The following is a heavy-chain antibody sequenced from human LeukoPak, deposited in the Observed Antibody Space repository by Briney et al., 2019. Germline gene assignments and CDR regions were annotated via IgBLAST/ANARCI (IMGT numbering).Heavy chain of an antibody. CDR2: ISAYNGNT. CDR3: ALCPEEWPYRDYYYYMDV. J-gene: IGHJ6*03. CDR1: GYTFTSYG. Sequence: ASVKVSCKASGYTFTSYGISWVRQAPGQGLEWMGWISAYNGNTNYARKLRGRVTMTTDTSTSTAYMELRSLRSDDTAVYYCALCPEEWPYRDYYYYMDVWGKGTTVTVSS. D-gene: IGHD3-3*01. V-gene: IGHV1-18*01.